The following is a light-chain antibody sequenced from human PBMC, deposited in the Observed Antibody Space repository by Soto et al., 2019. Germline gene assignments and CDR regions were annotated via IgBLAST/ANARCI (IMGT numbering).Light chain of an antibody. CDR1: QDIATN. J-gene: IGKJ5*01. V-gene: IGKV1-33*01. CDR3: QQYENVPIT. Sequence: DIRMTQPPSSLSASVGDRVTIPCQASQDIATNLNWYQQKPGKAPKLLIYDASGLATGVPSRFRGSGSGTDFTLTLNSLQPEDIATYYCQQYENVPITFGQGTRLEIK. CDR2: DAS.